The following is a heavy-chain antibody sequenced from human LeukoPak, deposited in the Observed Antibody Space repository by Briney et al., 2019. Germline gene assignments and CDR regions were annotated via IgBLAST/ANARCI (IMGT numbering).Heavy chain of an antibody. V-gene: IGHV3-23*01. Sequence: GGSLRLSCAASGFTFSSYAMSWVRQAPGKGLEWVSVISGSGGSTYYADSVKGRFTISGDNSKNTLYLQMNSLRAEDTALYYCAKDEDTSGWYGIEYWGQGTLVTVSS. CDR3: AKDEDTSGWYGIEY. CDR2: ISGSGGST. D-gene: IGHD6-19*01. CDR1: GFTFSSYA. J-gene: IGHJ4*02.